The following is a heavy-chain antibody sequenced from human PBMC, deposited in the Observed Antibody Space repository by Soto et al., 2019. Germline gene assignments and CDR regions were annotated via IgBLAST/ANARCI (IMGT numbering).Heavy chain of an antibody. CDR3: AKDNGFWSGYYVDY. CDR2: ISGSGGST. Sequence: GSLRLSCAASGFTFSSYAMSWVRQAPGKGLEWVSAISGSGGSTYYADSVKGRFTISRDNSKNTLYLQMNSLRAEGTAVYYCAKDNGFWSGYYVDYWGQGTLVTVSS. CDR1: GFTFSSYA. D-gene: IGHD3-3*01. V-gene: IGHV3-23*01. J-gene: IGHJ4*02.